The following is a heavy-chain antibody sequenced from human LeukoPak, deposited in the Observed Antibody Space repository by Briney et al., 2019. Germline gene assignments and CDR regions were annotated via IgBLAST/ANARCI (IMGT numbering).Heavy chain of an antibody. Sequence: ASVKVSCKASGYTFTGYYIHWVRQAPGQGLEWMGWITPNSGNTGYAQKFQGRVTIARNTSISTAYMELSSLRSEDTAVYYCARGHAWFGEHDWFDPWGQGTLVTVSS. V-gene: IGHV1-8*03. J-gene: IGHJ5*02. D-gene: IGHD3-10*01. CDR1: GYTFTGYY. CDR3: ARGHAWFGEHDWFDP. CDR2: ITPNSGNT.